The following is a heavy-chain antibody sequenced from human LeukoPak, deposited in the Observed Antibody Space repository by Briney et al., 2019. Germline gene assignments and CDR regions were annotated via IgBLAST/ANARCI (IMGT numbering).Heavy chain of an antibody. D-gene: IGHD3-3*01. CDR2: ISSSGSTI. Sequence: GGSLRLSCAASGFTFRDYYMSWIRQAPGKGLEWVSYISSSGSTIYYADSVKGRFTISRDNAKNSLYLQMNSLRAEDTAVYYCARSPPRYDFWSGYDYWGQGTLVTVSS. J-gene: IGHJ4*02. CDR3: ARSPPRYDFWSGYDY. V-gene: IGHV3-11*04. CDR1: GFTFRDYY.